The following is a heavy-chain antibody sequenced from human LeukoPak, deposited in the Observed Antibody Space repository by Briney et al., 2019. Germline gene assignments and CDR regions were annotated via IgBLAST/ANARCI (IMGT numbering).Heavy chain of an antibody. J-gene: IGHJ4*02. D-gene: IGHD6-19*01. CDR2: IYSGGST. CDR1: GFTVSSNY. Sequence: TGGSLRLSCAASGFTVSSNYMSWVRRAPGKGLEWVSVIYSGGSTYYADSVKGRFTISRDNSKNTLYLQMNSLRAEDTAVYYCASSIAVAALNFDYWGQGTLVTVSS. V-gene: IGHV3-66*01. CDR3: ASSIAVAALNFDY.